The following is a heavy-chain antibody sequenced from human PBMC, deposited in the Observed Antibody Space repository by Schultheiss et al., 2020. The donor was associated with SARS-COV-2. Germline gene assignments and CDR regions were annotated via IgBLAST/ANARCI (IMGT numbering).Heavy chain of an antibody. V-gene: IGHV4-34*01. J-gene: IGHJ6*02. CDR3: ACIYAGQLVD. D-gene: IGHD2/OR15-2a*01. CDR2: INHSGST. CDR1: GGSFSGYY. Sequence: SQTLSLTCAVYGGSFSGYYWNWIRQPPGKGLEWIGEINHSGSTYYNPSLKSRVTISVDTSKNQFSLKLSSVTAADTAVYYCACIYAGQLVDWGQGTTVTVSS.